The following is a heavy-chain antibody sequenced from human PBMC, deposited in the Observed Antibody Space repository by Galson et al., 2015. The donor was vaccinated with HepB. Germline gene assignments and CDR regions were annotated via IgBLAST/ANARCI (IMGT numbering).Heavy chain of an antibody. Sequence: SLRLSCAASGFTFSSFPMGWVRQAPGKGLEWVSAGGSSGKTYYADSVRGRFTISRDNSKNTLYLQMDSLRAEDTAVYFCAKLAHSSSGYWGRGTLVTVSS. CDR2: GGSSGKT. D-gene: IGHD6-6*01. CDR3: AKLAHSSSGY. CDR1: GFTFSSFP. J-gene: IGHJ4*02. V-gene: IGHV3-23*01.